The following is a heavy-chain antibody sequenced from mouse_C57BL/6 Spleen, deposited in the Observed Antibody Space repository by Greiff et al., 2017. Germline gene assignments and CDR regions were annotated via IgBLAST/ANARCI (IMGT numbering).Heavy chain of an antibody. CDR3: ARLYYDRSYWYFDV. Sequence: VKLMESGPELVKPGASVKISCKASGYAFSSSWMNWVKQRPGKGLEWIGRIYPGDGNTNYNGKFKGKATLTADKSSRTAYMQLSSLTSEDSTVYFCARLYYDRSYWYFDVWGTGTTVTVSS. CDR1: GYAFSSSW. D-gene: IGHD1-1*01. V-gene: IGHV1-82*01. J-gene: IGHJ1*03. CDR2: IYPGDGNT.